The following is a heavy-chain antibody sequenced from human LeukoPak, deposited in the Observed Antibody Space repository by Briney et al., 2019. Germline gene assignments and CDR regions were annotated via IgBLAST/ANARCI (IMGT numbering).Heavy chain of an antibody. CDR3: TTDRSLGKAGYGSGDFDY. V-gene: IGHV3-21*03. Sequence: RSGGSLRLSCAASGFTFSSYAMNWVRQAPGKGLEWVSSISSSNTYIYYADSVKGRFTISRDNAKNSLYLQMNSLKTEDTAVYYCTTDRSLGKAGYGSGDFDYWGQGTLVTVSS. J-gene: IGHJ4*02. CDR2: ISSSNTYI. D-gene: IGHD3-10*01. CDR1: GFTFSSYA.